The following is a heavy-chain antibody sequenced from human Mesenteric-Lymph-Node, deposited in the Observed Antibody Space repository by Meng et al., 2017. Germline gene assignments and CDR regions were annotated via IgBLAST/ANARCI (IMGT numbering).Heavy chain of an antibody. D-gene: IGHD1-14*01. J-gene: IGHJ2*01. CDR2: IYYSGST. Sequence: SETLSLTCTVSGGSISSYYWSWIRQPPGKGLEWIGYIYYSGSTNYNPSLKSRVTISVDTSKNQFSLKLSSVTAADTAVYYCARDGPHPTRLYWYFDLWGRGTLVTVSS. CDR3: ARDGPHPTRLYWYFDL. V-gene: IGHV4-59*01. CDR1: GGSISSYY.